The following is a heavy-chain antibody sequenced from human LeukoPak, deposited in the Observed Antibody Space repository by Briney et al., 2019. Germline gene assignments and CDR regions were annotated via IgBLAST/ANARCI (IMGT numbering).Heavy chain of an antibody. Sequence: GESLKISCKGSGYSFTSYWIGWVRQMPGKGLEWMGIIYPGDSDTRYSPSLQGQVTISADKSISTAYLQWSSLKASDTAMYYCARPRASGSYYDAFDIWGQGTMVTVSS. CDR3: ARPRASGSYYDAFDI. CDR1: GYSFTSYW. D-gene: IGHD1-26*01. CDR2: IYPGDSDT. V-gene: IGHV5-51*01. J-gene: IGHJ3*02.